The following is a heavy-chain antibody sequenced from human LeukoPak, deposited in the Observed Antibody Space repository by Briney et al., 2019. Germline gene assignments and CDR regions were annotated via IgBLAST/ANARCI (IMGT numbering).Heavy chain of an antibody. J-gene: IGHJ4*02. CDR3: ATAYITMIVVVITPPHY. CDR2: ISGSGGST. CDR1: GFTFSSYA. V-gene: IGHV3-23*01. Sequence: GGSLRLSCAASGFTFSSYAMSWVRQAPGKGLEWVSAISGSGGSTYYADSVKGRFTISGDNSKNTLYLQMNSLRAEDTAVYYCATAYITMIVVVITPPHYWGQGTLVTVSS. D-gene: IGHD3-22*01.